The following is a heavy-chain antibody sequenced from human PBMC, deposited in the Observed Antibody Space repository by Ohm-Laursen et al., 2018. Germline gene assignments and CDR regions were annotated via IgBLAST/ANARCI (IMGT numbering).Heavy chain of an antibody. CDR1: GFSVSSNF. CDR3: ARGKSAMVESDF. V-gene: IGHV3-53*01. Sequence: GSLRLSCAASGFSVSSNFMSWVRQAPGKGLEWVSVIYSGGSTYYADSVKGRFTISRDNSKNTLYLQMNSLRAEDTAVYYCARGKSAMVESDFWGQGTLVAVSS. D-gene: IGHD5-18*01. CDR2: IYSGGST. J-gene: IGHJ4*02.